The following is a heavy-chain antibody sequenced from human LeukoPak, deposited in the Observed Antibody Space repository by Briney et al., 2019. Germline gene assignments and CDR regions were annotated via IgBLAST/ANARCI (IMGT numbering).Heavy chain of an antibody. Sequence: PSETLSLTCAVYGGSFSGYYWSWIRQPPGKGLEWIGEINHSGSTNYNPSLKGRVTISVDKSKNQFSLKLSSVTAADTAVYYCARYDVGWYYFDYWGQGTLVTVSS. CDR1: GGSFSGYY. D-gene: IGHD6-19*01. CDR3: ARYDVGWYYFDY. CDR2: INHSGST. V-gene: IGHV4-34*01. J-gene: IGHJ4*02.